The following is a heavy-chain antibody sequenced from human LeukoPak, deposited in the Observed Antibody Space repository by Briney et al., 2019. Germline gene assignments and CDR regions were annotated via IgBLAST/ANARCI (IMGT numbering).Heavy chain of an antibody. CDR2: IYYTGTP. CDR1: GGSISSYY. CDR3: ARVKATVTSFDI. V-gene: IGHV4-59*01. D-gene: IGHD2/OR15-2a*01. Sequence: PSETLSLTCTVSGGSISSYYGSSIRQSPGEGLEWIANIYYTGTPYYNPSLQSRVTISVDMSKNQFSLKLSPVTADDTAVYYCARVKATVTSFDIWGQGTMVTVSS. J-gene: IGHJ3*02.